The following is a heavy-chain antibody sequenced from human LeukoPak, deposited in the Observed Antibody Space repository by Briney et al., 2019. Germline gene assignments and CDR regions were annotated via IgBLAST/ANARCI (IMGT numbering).Heavy chain of an antibody. D-gene: IGHD3-22*01. V-gene: IGHV3-53*01. Sequence: PGGSLRLSCAASGFTVSSNYMSWVRQAPGKGLEWVSVIYSGGSTYYADSVKGRFTISRDNAKNSLYLQMNSLRAEDTAVYYCARETVVITSPYFDYWGQGTLVTVSS. CDR1: GFTVSSNY. J-gene: IGHJ4*02. CDR3: ARETVVITSPYFDY. CDR2: IYSGGST.